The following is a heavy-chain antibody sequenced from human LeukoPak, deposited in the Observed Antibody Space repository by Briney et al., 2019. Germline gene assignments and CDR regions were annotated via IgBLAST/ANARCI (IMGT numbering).Heavy chain of an antibody. CDR1: GGTFSSYA. Sequence: SVKVSCKASGGTFSSYAISWVRQAPGQGLEWMGGIIPIFGTANYAQKFQGRVTITADESTSTAYMELSSLRSEDTAVYYCARGSSPKYDLEYGYFDYWGQGTLVTVSS. CDR2: IIPIFGTA. J-gene: IGHJ4*02. V-gene: IGHV1-69*13. CDR3: ARGSSPKYDLEYGYFDY. D-gene: IGHD3-3*01.